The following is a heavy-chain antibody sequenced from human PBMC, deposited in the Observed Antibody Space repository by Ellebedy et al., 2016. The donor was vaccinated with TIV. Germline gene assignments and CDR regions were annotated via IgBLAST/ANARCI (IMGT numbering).Heavy chain of an antibody. V-gene: IGHV3-21*01. CDR3: ARDLHFAFDY. CDR2: ISSNSGNK. Sequence: PGGSLRLSCAASGFTFSSHNMNWVRQAPGKGLEWVSSISSNSGNKYCADSVEGRFTISRDNARNSLYLQMNSLRAEDTAVYYCARDLHFAFDYWGRGTLVTVSS. CDR1: GFTFSSHN. J-gene: IGHJ4*02.